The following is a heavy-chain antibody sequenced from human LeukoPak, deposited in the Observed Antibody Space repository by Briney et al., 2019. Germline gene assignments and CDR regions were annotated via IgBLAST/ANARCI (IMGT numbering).Heavy chain of an antibody. CDR2: INSDGSWT. D-gene: IGHD6-6*01. J-gene: IGHJ3*02. Sequence: GGSLRLSCAASGNYWMHWVRQAPGKGLVWVSHINSDGSWTSYADSVKGRFTISKDNAKNTVYLQMNSLRAEDTAVYYCAREKGDLYSSSSKLSLASISSEDAFDIWGQGTMVTVSS. CDR3: AREKGDLYSSSSKLSLASISSEDAFDI. CDR1: GNYW. V-gene: IGHV3-74*01.